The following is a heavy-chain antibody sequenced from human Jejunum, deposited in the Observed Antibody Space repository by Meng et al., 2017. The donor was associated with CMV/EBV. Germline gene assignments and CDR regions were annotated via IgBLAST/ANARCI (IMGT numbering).Heavy chain of an antibody. Sequence: FSLRTCGLGLGWIRQPPGKALEWLALIYWDDDKRYRPSLKSRLTITKDTSKNQVVLTMTNMDPVDTATYYCVHNIWKPSAPSYYFDYWGQGTLVTVSS. CDR3: VHNIWKPSAPSYYFDY. CDR1: FSLRTCGLG. CDR2: IYWDDDK. J-gene: IGHJ4*02. D-gene: IGHD3-3*01. V-gene: IGHV2-5*02.